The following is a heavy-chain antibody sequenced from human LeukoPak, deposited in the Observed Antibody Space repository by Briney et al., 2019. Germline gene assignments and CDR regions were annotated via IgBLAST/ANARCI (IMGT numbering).Heavy chain of an antibody. CDR2: ISSSGRAI. J-gene: IGHJ6*02. CDR1: EFTFSSYE. CDR3: AIFGSGSIYSVVV. Sequence: PGGSLRLSCEASEFTFSSYEMNWVRQAPGKGLEWVSSISSSGRAIYYADSVKGRFTISRDNAKNSLYLQMNSLRAEDTALYYCAIFGSGSIYSVVVWRQGTTVTVSS. V-gene: IGHV3-48*03. D-gene: IGHD3-10*01.